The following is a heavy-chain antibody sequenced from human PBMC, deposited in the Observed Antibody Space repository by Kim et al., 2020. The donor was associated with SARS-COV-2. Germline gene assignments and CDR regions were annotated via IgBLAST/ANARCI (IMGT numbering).Heavy chain of an antibody. V-gene: IGHV3-33*01. CDR2: IWYDGSNK. J-gene: IGHJ4*02. D-gene: IGHD4-17*01. CDR3: ARVFGDYGDIWWAGSRTDY. CDR1: GFTFSSYG. Sequence: GGSLRLSCAASGFTFSSYGMHWVRQAPGKGLEWVAVIWYDGSNKYYADSVKGRFTISRDNSKNTLYLQMNSLRAEDTAVYYCARVFGDYGDIWWAGSRTDYWGQGTLVTVSS.